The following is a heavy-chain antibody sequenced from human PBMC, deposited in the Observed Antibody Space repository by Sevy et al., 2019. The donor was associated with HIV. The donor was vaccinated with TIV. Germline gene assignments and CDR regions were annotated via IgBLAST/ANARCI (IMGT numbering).Heavy chain of an antibody. CDR2: INENGSGK. D-gene: IGHD5-18*01. J-gene: IGHJ2*01. V-gene: IGHV3-7*01. CDR1: GLTFSSSW. CDR3: ASGRRGGYMNWSFDS. Sequence: GGSLRLSCAASGLTFSSSWMSWVRQAPAKGLEWVANINENGSGKYYVDSVKGRFIISRDNAKNSLYLQMNTLSAEATAVYYCASGRRGGYMNWSFDSWGRGALVTVSS.